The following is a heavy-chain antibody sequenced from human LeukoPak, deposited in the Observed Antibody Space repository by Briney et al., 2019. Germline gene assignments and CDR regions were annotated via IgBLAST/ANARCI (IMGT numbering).Heavy chain of an antibody. V-gene: IGHV3-23*01. D-gene: IGHD3-10*01. Sequence: GGSLRLSCAASGFTFSSYAMSWVRQAPGKGLEWVSGISGSGGSTYHADSVKGRFTISRDNSKNTLYLQMNSLRAEDTAVYYCARGMIRGVMDDYWGQGTLVTVSS. CDR1: GFTFSSYA. J-gene: IGHJ4*02. CDR3: ARGMIRGVMDDY. CDR2: ISGSGGST.